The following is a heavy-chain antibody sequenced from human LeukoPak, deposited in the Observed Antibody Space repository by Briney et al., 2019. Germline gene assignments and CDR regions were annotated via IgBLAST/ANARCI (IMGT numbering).Heavy chain of an antibody. V-gene: IGHV4-59*11. Sequence: PSETLSLTCTVSGGSISGHYWSWIRQSPGKGLEWIGFMHYSGNTNSNPSLRSRVTISMDTSKNQFSLKMSSVTAADTAVYYCAGSSSPGVFDFWGQGTLVTVSS. CDR1: GGSISGHY. CDR2: MHYSGNT. J-gene: IGHJ4*02. CDR3: AGSSSPGVFDF. D-gene: IGHD6-6*01.